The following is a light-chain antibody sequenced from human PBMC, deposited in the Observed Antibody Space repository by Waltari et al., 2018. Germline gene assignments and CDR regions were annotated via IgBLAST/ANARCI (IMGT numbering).Light chain of an antibody. CDR2: ADS. CDR1: KIGSKS. CDR3: QVWDSSSKYV. V-gene: IGLV3-21*02. J-gene: IGLJ6*01. Sequence: SYELTQPRSVSVSPGQKDRLTCGGDKIGSKSVQWYQQKPPQAPVLVIYADSERPSGIPERFSASNSRNTATLTISGVEAGDEADYYCQVWDSSSKYVFGSGTKLTVL.